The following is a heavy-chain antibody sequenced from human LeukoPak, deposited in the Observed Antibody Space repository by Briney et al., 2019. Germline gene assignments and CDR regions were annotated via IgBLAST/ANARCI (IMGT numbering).Heavy chain of an antibody. CDR1: GGSFSGYY. Sequence: SETLSLTCAVYGGSFSGYYWSWIRQPPGKGLEWIGEINHSGSTNYNPSLKSRVTISVDTSKNQFSLKLSSVTAADTAVYYCARDRGGGDTNGNYFDYWGQGTLVTVSS. CDR2: INHSGST. V-gene: IGHV4-34*01. D-gene: IGHD2-8*01. CDR3: ARDRGGGDTNGNYFDY. J-gene: IGHJ4*02.